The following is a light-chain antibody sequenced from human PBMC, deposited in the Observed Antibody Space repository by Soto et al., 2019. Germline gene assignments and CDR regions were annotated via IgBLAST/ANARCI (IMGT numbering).Light chain of an antibody. CDR3: QQFNSYPRT. CDR1: QGISSA. V-gene: IGKV1-13*02. Sequence: AIQLTQSPSSLSASVGDRVTITCRASQGISSALAWYQQKPGKAPKLLIYDASSLESGVPARFGGRGSGTDFTHNISSLQPEGFATYCCQQFNSYPRTFGGGTKVEIK. J-gene: IGKJ4*01. CDR2: DAS.